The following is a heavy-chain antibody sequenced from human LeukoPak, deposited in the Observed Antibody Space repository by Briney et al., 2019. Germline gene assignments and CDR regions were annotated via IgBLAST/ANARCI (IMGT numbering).Heavy chain of an antibody. CDR3: ARGRTYSGHDYTDFDY. Sequence: PSETLSLTCAVYGGSFSGYYWSWIRQPPGKGLEWIGEINHSGSTNYNPSLKSRVTISVDTSKNQSSLKLSSVTAADTAVYYCARGRTYSGHDYTDFDYWGQGTLVTVSS. CDR2: INHSGST. V-gene: IGHV4-34*01. J-gene: IGHJ4*02. CDR1: GGSFSGYY. D-gene: IGHD5-12*01.